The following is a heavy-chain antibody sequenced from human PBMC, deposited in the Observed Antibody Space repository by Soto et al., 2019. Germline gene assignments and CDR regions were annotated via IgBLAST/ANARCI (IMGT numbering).Heavy chain of an antibody. D-gene: IGHD3-10*01. CDR3: ARARSYYGSGTPRADAFDI. V-gene: IGHV3-23*01. CDR2: ISGSGGST. CDR1: GFTFSSYA. Sequence: PGGSLRLSCAASGFTFSSYAMSWVRQAPGKGLEWVSAISGSGGSTYYADSVKGRFTISRDNSKNTLYLQMNSLRAEDTAVYYCARARSYYGSGTPRADAFDIWGQGTMVT. J-gene: IGHJ3*02.